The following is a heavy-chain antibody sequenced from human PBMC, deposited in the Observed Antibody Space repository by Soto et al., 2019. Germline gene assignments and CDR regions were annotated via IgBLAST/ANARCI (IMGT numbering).Heavy chain of an antibody. CDR3: AKDRHEDYDILTGSDNWFDP. Sequence: PGGSLRLSCAASGFPFSTYDVHWVRQVTGKGLEWVSAIGSAGDTYYPGSVKGRFTISRENTKSSLYLQMNSLRAEDTAVYYCAKDRHEDYDILTGSDNWFDPWGQGTLVTVSS. CDR2: IGSAGDT. D-gene: IGHD3-9*01. J-gene: IGHJ5*02. V-gene: IGHV3-13*01. CDR1: GFPFSTYD.